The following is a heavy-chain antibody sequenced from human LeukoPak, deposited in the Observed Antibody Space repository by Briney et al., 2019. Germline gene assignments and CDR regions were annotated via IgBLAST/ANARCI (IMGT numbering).Heavy chain of an antibody. J-gene: IGHJ5*02. CDR2: ISSSGSTI. CDR3: ARGRRGYSYGYTNSRGDWFDP. CDR1: GFTFSDYY. V-gene: IGHV3-11*04. D-gene: IGHD5-18*01. Sequence: GGSLRLSCAASGFTFSDYYMSWIRQAPGKGLEWVSYISSSGSTIYYADSVKGRFTISRDNAKNSLYLQMNSLRAEDTAVYYCARGRRGYSYGYTNSRGDWFDPWGQGTLVTVSS.